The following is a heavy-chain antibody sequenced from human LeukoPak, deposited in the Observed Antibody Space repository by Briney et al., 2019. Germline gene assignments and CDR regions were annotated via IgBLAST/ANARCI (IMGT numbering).Heavy chain of an antibody. CDR2: IYSGGST. D-gene: IGHD3-22*01. CDR1: GFTFSSYA. V-gene: IGHV3-53*01. Sequence: GGSLRLSCAASGFTFSSYAMHWVRQAPGKGLEWVSVIYSGGSTYYADSVKGRFTITRDNSKNTLYLQMNSLRAEDTAVYYCAGGYYYDSSGYPPLRYWGQGTLVTVSS. CDR3: AGGYYYDSSGYPPLRY. J-gene: IGHJ4*02.